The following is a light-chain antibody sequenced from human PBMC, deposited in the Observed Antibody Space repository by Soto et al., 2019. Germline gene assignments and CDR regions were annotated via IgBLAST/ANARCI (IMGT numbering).Light chain of an antibody. CDR2: DAS. V-gene: IGKV3-11*01. J-gene: IGKJ5*01. Sequence: EIVLTQSPATLSLSPGERATLSCRASQSVSSYLAWYQQKPGQAPRLLIYDASNRATGIQARFSGSGSGTDFTLTISSLEPEDFVVYYCQQRSNWPITFGQGTRLEIK. CDR1: QSVSSY. CDR3: QQRSNWPIT.